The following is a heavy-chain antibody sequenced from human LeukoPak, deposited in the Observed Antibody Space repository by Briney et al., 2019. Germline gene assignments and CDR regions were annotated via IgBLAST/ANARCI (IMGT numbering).Heavy chain of an antibody. Sequence: GGSLRLSCVASGFTISSNYMSWVRRALGKGLEWVSVIYSGGSTYYANSVKGRFTISRDTSKNTLYLQMNSLRAEDTAVYYCANTKTYYYDSSGPPRRYWGQGTLVTVSS. D-gene: IGHD3-22*01. CDR3: ANTKTYYYDSSGPPRRY. J-gene: IGHJ4*02. V-gene: IGHV3-66*01. CDR2: IYSGGST. CDR1: GFTISSNY.